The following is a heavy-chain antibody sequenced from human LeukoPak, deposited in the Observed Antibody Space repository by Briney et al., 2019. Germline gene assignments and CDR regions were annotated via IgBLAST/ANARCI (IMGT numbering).Heavy chain of an antibody. CDR3: ARGAGDGFNP. Sequence: PGGSRRLSCAASGFTFSTYDMAWVRQPTGKSREWVLGIGKAGDTYYLGSVRGRFTTSRENATNSAYLQMSSLRVGDTAVYYCARGAGDGFNPWGQGKLVTVSS. CDR2: IGKAGDT. J-gene: IGHJ5*02. D-gene: IGHD3-16*01. V-gene: IGHV3-13*04. CDR1: GFTFSTYD.